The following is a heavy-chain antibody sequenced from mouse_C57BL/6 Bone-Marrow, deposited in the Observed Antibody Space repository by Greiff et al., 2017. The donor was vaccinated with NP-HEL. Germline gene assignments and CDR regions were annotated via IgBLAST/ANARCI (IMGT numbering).Heavy chain of an antibody. D-gene: IGHD2-2*01. Sequence: EVKVEESGGGLVKPGGSLKLSRAASGFTFSSYAMSWVRQTPEKRLEWVATISDGGSYTYYPDNVKGRFTISRDNAKNNLYLQMSHLKSEDTAMYYCARALWLRRAYWGQGTLVTVSA. J-gene: IGHJ3*01. CDR3: ARALWLRRAY. CDR1: GFTFSSYA. V-gene: IGHV5-4*03. CDR2: ISDGGSYT.